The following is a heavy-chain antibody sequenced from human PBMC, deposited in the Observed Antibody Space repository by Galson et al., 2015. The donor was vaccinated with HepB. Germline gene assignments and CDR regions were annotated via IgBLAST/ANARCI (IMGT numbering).Heavy chain of an antibody. D-gene: IGHD5-12*01. Sequence: LRLSCAGSGFTFSGSAIHWVRQASGKGLEWIGRIGSKANNYATAYTATVKGRFTISRDDSKNMAYLQMNRLRTEDTAVYYCTRLGDLSGYSSCWGQGTLVTVSS. CDR2: IGSKANNYAT. J-gene: IGHJ4*02. V-gene: IGHV3-73*01. CDR1: GFTFSGSA. CDR3: TRLGDLSGYSSC.